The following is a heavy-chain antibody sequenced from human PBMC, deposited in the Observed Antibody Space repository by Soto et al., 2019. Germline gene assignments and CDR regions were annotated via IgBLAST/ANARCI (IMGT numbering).Heavy chain of an antibody. D-gene: IGHD3-16*02. CDR2: IYPSDSKV. Sequence: GESLKISCKTSGYSFSSYWIVWVRQMPGKGLEWMGIIYPSDSKVKYNPSVQGQVTMSADKSIATTYLQWNSLKASVTAIYLCARGNIANWFGPWGQGTPVTVSS. CDR3: ARGNIANWFGP. V-gene: IGHV5-51*01. J-gene: IGHJ5*02. CDR1: GYSFSSYW.